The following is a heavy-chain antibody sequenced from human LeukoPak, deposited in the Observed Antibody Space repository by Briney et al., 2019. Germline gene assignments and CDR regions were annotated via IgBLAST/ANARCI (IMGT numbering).Heavy chain of an antibody. CDR1: GGSISSSSYY. J-gene: IGHJ4*02. CDR2: IYYSGST. V-gene: IGHV4-39*01. D-gene: IGHD3-22*01. CDR3: ARRSYDSSGQPLDY. Sequence: SDTLSLICTVSGGSISSSSYYWGWIRQPPGKRLEGSGSIYYSGSTYYNPSLKSRVTISVDTSKNQFSLKLSSVTAADTAVYYCARRSYDSSGQPLDYWGQGTLVTVSS.